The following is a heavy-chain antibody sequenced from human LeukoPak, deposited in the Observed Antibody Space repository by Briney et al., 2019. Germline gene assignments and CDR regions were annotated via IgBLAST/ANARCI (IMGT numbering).Heavy chain of an antibody. D-gene: IGHD6-19*01. V-gene: IGHV1-2*02. J-gene: IGHJ4*02. CDR3: ARGPMSQWLVKDY. Sequence: ASVKVSCKASGYTFTGYYMHWVRQAPGQGLEWMGWINPNSGGTNYAQKFQGRVTMTRDTSISTAYMELSRLRSDDTAVYYCARGPMSQWLVKDYWGQGTLVTVSS. CDR2: INPNSGGT. CDR1: GYTFTGYY.